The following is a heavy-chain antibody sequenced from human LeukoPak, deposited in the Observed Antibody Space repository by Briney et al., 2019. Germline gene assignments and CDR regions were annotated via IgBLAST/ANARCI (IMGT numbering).Heavy chain of an antibody. CDR1: GFTFSGYW. CDR2: IKQDGSEK. CDR3: ARARRGDRTIHRDFDY. V-gene: IGHV3-7*01. J-gene: IGHJ4*02. Sequence: TGGSLRLSCAASGFTFSGYWMRWVRQAPGKGLEWVANIKQDGSEKYYVDSVKGRFTISRDNAKNSLYLQMNSLRAEDTAVYYCARARRGDRTIHRDFDYWGQGTLVTVSS. D-gene: IGHD4-17*01.